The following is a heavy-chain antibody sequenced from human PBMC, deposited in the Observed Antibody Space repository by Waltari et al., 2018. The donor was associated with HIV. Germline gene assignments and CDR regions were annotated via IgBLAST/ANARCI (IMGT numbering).Heavy chain of an antibody. CDR3: ASPTPHRYCSGGSCYYFDY. CDR1: GGTFSNFA. J-gene: IGHJ4*02. Sequence: QVQLVQSGAEVKKPGSSVKVSCKASGGTFSNFAISWVRQAPGQGLEWMGGSIPISGTQNYAQKFQDRVTITADESTSTAYMELSSLRSENTAVYYCASPTPHRYCSGGSCYYFDYWGQGTLVTVSS. D-gene: IGHD2-15*01. V-gene: IGHV1-69*12. CDR2: SIPISGTQ.